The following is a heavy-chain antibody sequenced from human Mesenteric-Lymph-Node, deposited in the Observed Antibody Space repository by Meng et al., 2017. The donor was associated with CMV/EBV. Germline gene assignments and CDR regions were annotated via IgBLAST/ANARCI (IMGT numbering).Heavy chain of an antibody. CDR2: ISWYDE. D-gene: IGHD3-10*01. CDR3: ARLTPFDMELFDS. CDR1: GFSLSTGDVG. Sequence: SGPTLVKPTQTLTLTCTFSGFSLSTGDVGVGWVRQPPGKALEWLELISWYDERYRPSLRSRLTITKDTSKNQVVLTMTNMDPVDTATYYCARLTPFDMELFDSWGQGTLVTVSS. J-gene: IGHJ4*01. V-gene: IGHV2-5*01.